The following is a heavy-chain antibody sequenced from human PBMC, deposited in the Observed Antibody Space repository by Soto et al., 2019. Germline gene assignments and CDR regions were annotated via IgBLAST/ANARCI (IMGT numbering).Heavy chain of an antibody. CDR1: GYTFTAYV. J-gene: IGHJ4*02. V-gene: IGHV1-3*04. Sequence: ASVKVSCKASGYTFTAYVLHWVRQAPGQRPEWLGWINTATGNTRYSQIFQDRITLTRDTSASTAYMELSGLRSEDTALYYCARGNSNEVIDYWGQGALVTVSS. CDR2: INTATGNT. CDR3: ARGNSNEVIDY. D-gene: IGHD4-4*01.